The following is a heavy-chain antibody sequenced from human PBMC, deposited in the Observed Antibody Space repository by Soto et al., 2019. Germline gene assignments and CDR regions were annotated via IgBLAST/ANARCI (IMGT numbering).Heavy chain of an antibody. D-gene: IGHD1-1*01. CDR2: INAGNGNK. Sequence: QVQLVQSGAEVKKPGASVKVSCKASGYTFTSYAMHWVRQAPGQRLEWMGWINAGNGNKKYSQKFQGRVTITRDTSASTAYMELSSLRSEDTAVYYCARDYGTTGTTIWFDPWGQGTLVTVSS. J-gene: IGHJ5*02. CDR1: GYTFTSYA. CDR3: ARDYGTTGTTIWFDP. V-gene: IGHV1-3*01.